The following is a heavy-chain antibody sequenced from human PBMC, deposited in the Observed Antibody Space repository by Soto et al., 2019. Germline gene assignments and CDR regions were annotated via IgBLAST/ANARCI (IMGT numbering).Heavy chain of an antibody. J-gene: IGHJ6*02. Sequence: SETLSLTCTVSGGSISSSSYYWGWIRQPPGKGLEWIGSIYYSGSTYYNPSLKSRVTISVDTSKNQFSLKLSSVTAADTAVYYCAVLEDTAMVKYYYGMDVWGQGTTVTVSS. CDR2: IYYSGST. CDR3: AVLEDTAMVKYYYGMDV. V-gene: IGHV4-39*01. D-gene: IGHD5-18*01. CDR1: GGSISSSSYY.